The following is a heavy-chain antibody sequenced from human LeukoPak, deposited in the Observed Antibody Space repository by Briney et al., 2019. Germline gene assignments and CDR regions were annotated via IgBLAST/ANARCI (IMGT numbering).Heavy chain of an antibody. V-gene: IGHV3-23*01. CDR1: GFTFNNYD. CDR3: AKLAWPDI. J-gene: IGHJ3*02. Sequence: PGGSLRLSCAASGFTFNNYDMNWVRQAPGKGLEWVSTITNSGSSTYYADSVKGRFTISRDNSKNTLSLQMNSLRAEDTAVYYCAKLAWPDIWGQGTMVTVSS. CDR2: ITNSGSST.